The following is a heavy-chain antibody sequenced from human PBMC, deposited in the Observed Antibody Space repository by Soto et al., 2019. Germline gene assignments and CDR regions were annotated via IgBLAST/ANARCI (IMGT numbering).Heavy chain of an antibody. CDR1: GFTFSSYS. D-gene: IGHD3-3*01. V-gene: IGHV3-21*01. J-gene: IGHJ5*02. CDR2: ISSSSSYI. Sequence: SLRLSCAASGFTFSSYSMNWVRQAPGKGLEWVSSISSSSSYIYYADSVKGRFTISRDNAKNSLYLQMNSLRAEDTAVYYCARDFWSGYYTYNWFDPWGQGTLVTVSS. CDR3: ARDFWSGYYTYNWFDP.